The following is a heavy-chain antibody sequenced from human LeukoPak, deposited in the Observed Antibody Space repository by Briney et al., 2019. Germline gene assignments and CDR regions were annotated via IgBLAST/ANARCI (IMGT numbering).Heavy chain of an antibody. CDR3: ARSIPDYYGSGSHHYMDV. CDR2: INPNSGGT. J-gene: IGHJ6*03. CDR1: GYTFTGYY. Sequence: GASVKVSCKASGYTFTGYYMHWVRQAPGQGLEWMGWINPNSGGTNYAQKFQGRVTMTRDMSTSTVYMELSSLRSEDTAVYYCARSIPDYYGSGSHHYMDVWGKGTTVTVSS. D-gene: IGHD3-10*01. V-gene: IGHV1-2*02.